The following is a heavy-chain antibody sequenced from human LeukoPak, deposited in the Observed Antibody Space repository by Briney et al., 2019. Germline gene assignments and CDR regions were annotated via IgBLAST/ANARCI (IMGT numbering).Heavy chain of an antibody. CDR2: IYFSGST. D-gene: IGHD6-19*01. CDR1: GGSISSSSHY. CDR3: ARHQWLGPFDS. J-gene: IGHJ4*02. V-gene: IGHV4-39*01. Sequence: SETLSLTCAVFGGSISSSSHYWGWIRQPPGEGLEWIGSIYFSGSTYYSPSLKSRVTISVDPSTNQFSLKLSSVTAADTAVYFCARHQWLGPFDSWGQGTLVTVSS.